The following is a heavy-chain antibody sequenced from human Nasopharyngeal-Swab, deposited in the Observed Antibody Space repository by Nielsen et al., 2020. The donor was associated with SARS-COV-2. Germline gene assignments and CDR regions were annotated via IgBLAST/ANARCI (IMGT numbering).Heavy chain of an antibody. Sequence: GGSLRLSCAASAFSFSGSSMNWVRQVPGKGLEWVSYISSGSRTIYYADSVKGRFTISRDNAKNSLYLQMNSLRDEDTAVYYCAGGSGSYGGAYQYYYAMDVWGQGTTVTVSS. V-gene: IGHV3-48*02. D-gene: IGHD6-19*01. CDR3: AGGSGSYGGAYQYYYAMDV. J-gene: IGHJ6*02. CDR2: ISSGSRTI. CDR1: AFSFSGSS.